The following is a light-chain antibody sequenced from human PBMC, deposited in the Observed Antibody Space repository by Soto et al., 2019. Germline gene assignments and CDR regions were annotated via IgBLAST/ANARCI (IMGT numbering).Light chain of an antibody. Sequence: QSVVTQPPSASGTHGQRVTISCSGSTSNIGSNYIYWYQQLPGTAPKLLIYKINKRPSGVPDRFSGSKSGTSASLAISGLRSEDEADYYCVTWDDSLSAYVFGTGTQLTVL. V-gene: IGLV1-47*01. J-gene: IGLJ1*01. CDR1: TSNIGSNY. CDR3: VTWDDSLSAYV. CDR2: KIN.